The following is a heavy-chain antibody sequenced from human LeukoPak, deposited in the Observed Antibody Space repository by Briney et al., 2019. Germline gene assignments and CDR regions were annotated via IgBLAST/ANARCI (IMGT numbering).Heavy chain of an antibody. CDR1: GYTFTDYY. D-gene: IGHD1-26*01. Sequence: GASVTVSCKASGYTFTDYYMHWVRQAPGQGLEWMGWINPNSGGTNYAQKFQGRVPMTRDTSISTAYMELSRLRSDDTAVYYCARVGATFYYYYMDVWGKGTTVTVSS. CDR2: INPNSGGT. CDR3: ARVGATFYYYYMDV. V-gene: IGHV1-2*02. J-gene: IGHJ6*03.